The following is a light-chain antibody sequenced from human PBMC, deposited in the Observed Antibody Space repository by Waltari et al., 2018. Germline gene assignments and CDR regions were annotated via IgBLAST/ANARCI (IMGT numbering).Light chain of an antibody. V-gene: IGLV4-69*01. J-gene: IGLJ3*02. CDR2: LDGDGSH. CDR3: QTWGPGIRV. CDR1: SGHSYYA. Sequence: QLVLTQSPSVSASLGASVKLTCTLASGHSYYAIPWPQQQSEKGLRFLMKLDGDGSHNKGDGIPDRFSGSSSGGERYLTISSLQSEDEADYYCQTWGPGIRVFGGGTKVTVL.